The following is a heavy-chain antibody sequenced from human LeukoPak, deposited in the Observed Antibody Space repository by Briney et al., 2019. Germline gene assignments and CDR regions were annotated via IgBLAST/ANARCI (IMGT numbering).Heavy chain of an antibody. CDR3: ARSDPTYHYDSSGYTFDY. V-gene: IGHV4-59*01. J-gene: IGHJ4*02. Sequence: SETLSLTCTVSGGSISSYYWSWIRQPPGKGLEWIGYIYYSGSTNYNPSLKSRVTISVDTSKNQFSLKLSSVTAADTAVYYCARSDPTYHYDSSGYTFDYWGQGTLVTVSS. CDR2: IYYSGST. D-gene: IGHD3-22*01. CDR1: GGSISSYY.